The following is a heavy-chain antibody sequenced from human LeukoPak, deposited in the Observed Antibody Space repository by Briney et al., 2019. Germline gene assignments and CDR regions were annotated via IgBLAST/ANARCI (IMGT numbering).Heavy chain of an antibody. CDR3: ARVFRAARSLWYYYYMDV. J-gene: IGHJ6*03. CDR2: IKYSGCT. CDR1: GGSISSHY. V-gene: IGHV4-59*11. Sequence: KSSDTLSLTCTVSGGSISSHYWSWIREPPGKGLEWSGYIKYSGCTNYNPSLKSRVTISVDTSKNQFSLKLSSVTAADTAVYYCARVFRAARSLWYYYYMDVWGKGTTVTVSS. D-gene: IGHD6-6*01.